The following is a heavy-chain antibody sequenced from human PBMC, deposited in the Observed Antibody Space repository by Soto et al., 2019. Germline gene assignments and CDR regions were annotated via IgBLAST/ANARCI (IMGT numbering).Heavy chain of an antibody. CDR2: ISYDGSDK. CDR1: GFTFSSYA. V-gene: IGHV3-30-3*01. D-gene: IGHD3-3*01. J-gene: IGHJ4*02. Sequence: QVQLVESGGGVVQPGRSLRLSCAASGFTFSSYAMDWVRQAPGKGLEWVAVISYDGSDKYYADSVKGRFTISRENSRDTLYLQMNSLRAEDTAVYYCARGVYYDFWSGYQIDGHFDYWGQGTLVTVSS. CDR3: ARGVYYDFWSGYQIDGHFDY.